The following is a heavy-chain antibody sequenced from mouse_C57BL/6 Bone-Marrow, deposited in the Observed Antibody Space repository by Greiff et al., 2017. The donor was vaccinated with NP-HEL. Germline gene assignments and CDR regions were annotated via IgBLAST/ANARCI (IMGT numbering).Heavy chain of an antibody. D-gene: IGHD1-1*01. Sequence: VKLVESGPGLVAPSQSLSITCTVSGFSLTSYAISWVRQPPGKGLEWLGVIWTGGGTNYNSALKSRLSISKDNSKSQVILKMNSLQTDDTARYYCARKEVANEDYCDYWGQGTTLTVSS. V-gene: IGHV2-9-1*01. CDR1: GFSLTSYA. J-gene: IGHJ2*01. CDR2: IWTGGGT. CDR3: ARKEVANEDYCDY.